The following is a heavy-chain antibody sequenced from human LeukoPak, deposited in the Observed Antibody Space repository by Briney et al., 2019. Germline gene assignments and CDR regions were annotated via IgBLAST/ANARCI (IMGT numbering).Heavy chain of an antibody. D-gene: IGHD2-15*01. V-gene: IGHV4-59*01. J-gene: IGHJ3*02. CDR3: ARSPGGGFDI. CDR2: IYYSGTT. Sequence: SETLSLTCTVSGGSISNYYGGWIRQTPGKGLELIGYIYYSGTTSYNPSLKSRVSISVDTSKKQFSLKLSSVTAADTAVYYCARSPGGGFDIWGQGTMVTVSS. CDR1: GGSISNYY.